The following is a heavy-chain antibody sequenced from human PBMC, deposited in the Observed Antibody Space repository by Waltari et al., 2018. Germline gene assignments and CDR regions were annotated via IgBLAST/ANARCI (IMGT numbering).Heavy chain of an antibody. CDR2: IGPDGSDK. CDR3: VGWNDPINS. CDR1: GVTISRFW. D-gene: IGHD1-1*01. V-gene: IGHV3-7*01. Sequence: EAQLVQSGGGLVQPGGSMTLSCAASGVTISRFWMTWIRQAPGQGLQWVAHIGPDGSDKYYVDSVKGRFTISRDNAENSLLLQMSSLRVEDTALYYCVGWNDPINSWGQGTLVAVSS. J-gene: IGHJ4*02.